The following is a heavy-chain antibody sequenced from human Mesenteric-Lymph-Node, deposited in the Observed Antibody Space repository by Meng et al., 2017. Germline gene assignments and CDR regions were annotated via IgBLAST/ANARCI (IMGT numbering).Heavy chain of an antibody. CDR1: GFTFSDYY. J-gene: IGHJ4*02. D-gene: IGHD6-13*01. Sequence: GGSLRLSCAASGFTFSDYYMSWIRQSPGKGPQWVSYIHSTGDFISYADSVKGRFTISRDNAKNSLYLQMNSLRADDTAVYYCARDGIAVSGLDYWGQGTLVTVSS. CDR3: ARDGIAVSGLDY. CDR2: IHSTGDFI. V-gene: IGHV3-11*01.